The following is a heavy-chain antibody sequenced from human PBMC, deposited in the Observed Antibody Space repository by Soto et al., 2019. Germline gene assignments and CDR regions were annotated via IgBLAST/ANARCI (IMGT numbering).Heavy chain of an antibody. J-gene: IGHJ5*02. D-gene: IGHD5-18*01. CDR3: ARDGNVYNEGYHRGWFDP. CDR2: ISPYSGNT. V-gene: IGHV1-18*01. CDR1: GYNFISYG. Sequence: ASVKVSCKASGYNFISYGVSWVRQAPGQGLEWMGWISPYSGNTNNAQKFQGRVTTTTDTSTSTTYMELRSLRSDDTAVYYCARDGNVYNEGYHRGWFDPWGRRTVV.